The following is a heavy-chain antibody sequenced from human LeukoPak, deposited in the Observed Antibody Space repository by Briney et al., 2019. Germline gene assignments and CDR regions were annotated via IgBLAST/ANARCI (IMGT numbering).Heavy chain of an antibody. D-gene: IGHD2-2*01. V-gene: IGHV4-30-2*01. CDR2: IYHSGST. Sequence: SETLSLTCAVSGGSISSGGYSWSWIRQPPGKGLEWIGYIYHSGSTYYNPSLKSRVTISVDRSKNQFSLKPSSVTAADTAVYYCASLGYCSSTSCTDYWGQGTLVTVSS. CDR1: GGSISSGGYS. J-gene: IGHJ4*02. CDR3: ASLGYCSSTSCTDY.